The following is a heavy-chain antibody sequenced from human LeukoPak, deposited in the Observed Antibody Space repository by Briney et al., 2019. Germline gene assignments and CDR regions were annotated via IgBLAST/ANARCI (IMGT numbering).Heavy chain of an antibody. Sequence: ASVKVSCKASGGTFSSYTISWVRQAPGQGLEWMGWINPNSGGTNYAQKFQGRVTMTRDTSISTAYMELSRLRSDDTAVYYCASWGQLLPFDYWGQGTLVTVSS. CDR2: INPNSGGT. CDR1: GGTFSSYT. D-gene: IGHD2-2*01. V-gene: IGHV1-2*02. J-gene: IGHJ4*02. CDR3: ASWGQLLPFDY.